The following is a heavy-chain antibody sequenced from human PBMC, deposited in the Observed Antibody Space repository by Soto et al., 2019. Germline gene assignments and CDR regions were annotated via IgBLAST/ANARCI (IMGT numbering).Heavy chain of an antibody. CDR3: ARDPWAADY. Sequence: LRLSCFASGFYLATYAMSWVRQAPGKGPQWVATIRGDTDKTFYADSVRGRFTISRDNSKNTVNLQMNSLRAEDTAVYYCARDPWAADYWGQGTLVTVSS. D-gene: IGHD3-16*01. CDR2: IRGDTDKT. CDR1: GFYLATYA. V-gene: IGHV3-23*01. J-gene: IGHJ4*02.